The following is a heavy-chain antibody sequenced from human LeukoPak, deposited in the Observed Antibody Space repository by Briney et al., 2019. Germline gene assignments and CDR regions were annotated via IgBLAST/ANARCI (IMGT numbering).Heavy chain of an antibody. Sequence: PGGSLRLSCDASGFSFNSYDMHWVRQVTGKGLEWVSAIGTGGDTYYADFVKGRFTISRENAKKSFYLEMNCLSAGDTAVYYCARDRGYDFWSGSFDLWGRGTLVTVSS. CDR3: ARDRGYDFWSGSFDL. V-gene: IGHV3-13*01. D-gene: IGHD3-3*01. CDR2: IGTGGDT. CDR1: GFSFNSYD. J-gene: IGHJ2*01.